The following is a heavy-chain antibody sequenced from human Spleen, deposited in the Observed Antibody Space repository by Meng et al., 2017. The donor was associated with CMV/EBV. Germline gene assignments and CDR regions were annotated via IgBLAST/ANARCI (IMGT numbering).Heavy chain of an antibody. D-gene: IGHD3-10*01. CDR1: GFSFSSHS. J-gene: IGHJ4*02. CDR2: VSGNGGST. V-gene: IGHV3-23*01. Sequence: GESLKISCAASGFSFSSHSMNWVRQAAGKGLEWVSTVSGNGGSTYYADSVKGRFTISRDNSKNTLYVQMNSLRAEDTAVYYCAKSHITILRGGFGNWGQGTLVTVSS. CDR3: AKSHITILRGGFGN.